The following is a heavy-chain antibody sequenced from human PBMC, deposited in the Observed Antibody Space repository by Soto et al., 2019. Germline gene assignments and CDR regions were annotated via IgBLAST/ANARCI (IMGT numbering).Heavy chain of an antibody. CDR2: IYHSGST. CDR3: ARDRAAYCSSTSCSGWFDP. J-gene: IGHJ5*02. CDR1: GGSISSGGYS. D-gene: IGHD2-2*01. Sequence: SETLSLTCAVSGGSISSGGYSWSWIRQPPGKGLEWIGYIYHSGSTYYNPSLKSRVTISVDRSKNQFSLKLSSVTAADTAAYYCARDRAAYCSSTSCSGWFDPWGQGTLVTVSS. V-gene: IGHV4-30-2*01.